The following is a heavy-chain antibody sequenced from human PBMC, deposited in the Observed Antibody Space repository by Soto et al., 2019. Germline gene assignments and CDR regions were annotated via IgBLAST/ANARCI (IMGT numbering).Heavy chain of an antibody. Sequence: GPALVNPTQALALTCTFSGFSLSTRGVGVGSIRQPPGKALDWLALIYLNDDKRYSPSLKSRLTITKDTSKNQVVLTMTNMDPVDTATYYCAHFPAAIRIRAFDIWGQGTMVTVSS. V-gene: IGHV2-5*01. CDR2: IYLNDDK. J-gene: IGHJ3*02. D-gene: IGHD2-2*02. CDR3: AHFPAAIRIRAFDI. CDR1: GFSLSTRGVG.